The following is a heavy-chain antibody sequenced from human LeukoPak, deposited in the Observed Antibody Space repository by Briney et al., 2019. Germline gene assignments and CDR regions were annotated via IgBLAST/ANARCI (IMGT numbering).Heavy chain of an antibody. CDR3: AKEGQWLPYSDY. D-gene: IGHD6-19*01. Sequence: GGSLRLSCVASGFTFTSYAMSWVRQAPGKGLEWVSAISDSDGSTYYADSVKGRFTISRDNSKNTLYLQMNSLRAEDTAVYYCAKEGQWLPYSDYWGQGTLVTVSS. CDR2: ISDSDGST. J-gene: IGHJ4*02. CDR1: GFTFTSYA. V-gene: IGHV3-23*01.